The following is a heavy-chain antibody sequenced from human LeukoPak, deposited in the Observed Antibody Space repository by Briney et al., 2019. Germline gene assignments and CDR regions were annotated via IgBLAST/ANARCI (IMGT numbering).Heavy chain of an antibody. J-gene: IGHJ4*02. CDR1: GYTFTSYD. Sequence: ASVNVTCKAFGYTFTSYDIDWVRQATGQGLAWMGWMNPNSGNTGYAQKYQCRVTMDRNTSISTAYMGLSSLRSEDTAVYYCARYCSGGSCAGEPFDYWGQGTLVTVSS. CDR3: ARYCSGGSCAGEPFDY. CDR2: MNPNSGNT. D-gene: IGHD2-15*01. V-gene: IGHV1-8*01.